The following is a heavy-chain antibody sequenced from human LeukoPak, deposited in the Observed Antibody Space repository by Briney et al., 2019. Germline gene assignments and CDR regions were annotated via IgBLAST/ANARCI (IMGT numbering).Heavy chain of an antibody. J-gene: IGHJ5*02. V-gene: IGHV3-23*01. CDR2: VSGADGTT. CDR1: GFTFSAHG. CDR3: AKDPAFWVGGAATWFDP. Sequence: GGSLRLSCAASGFTFSAHGMSWVRQSPRKGLEWVSGVSGADGTTYYADSVKGRFTISRDNSKNTLYLQMNSLRAEDTAVYYCAKDPAFWVGGAATWFDPGGRGPLVPVPS. D-gene: IGHD3-16*01.